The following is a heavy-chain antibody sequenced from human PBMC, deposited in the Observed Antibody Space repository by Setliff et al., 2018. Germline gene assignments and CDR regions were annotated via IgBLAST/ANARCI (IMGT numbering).Heavy chain of an antibody. CDR2: IWSDGINK. J-gene: IGHJ4*02. D-gene: IGHD6-19*01. CDR3: VIDPPGSGWSFDS. Sequence: GESLRLSCGASGFTFFNHAMHWVRQTPGKGLEWVAMIWSDGINKYYGSSVKGRFTVSRDNSKKMVYLEMNTPGAEDTALYYCVIDPPGSGWSFDSWGQGTLVTVSS. V-gene: IGHV3-33*03. CDR1: GFTFFNHA.